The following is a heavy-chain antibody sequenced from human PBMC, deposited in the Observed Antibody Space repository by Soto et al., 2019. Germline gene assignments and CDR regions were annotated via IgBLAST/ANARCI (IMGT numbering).Heavy chain of an antibody. CDR1: GFTFSNYA. CDR3: AKSSGYSSSRRVYSLHI. J-gene: IGHJ3*02. CDR2: VSGSDSNT. Sequence: EVQLLESGGDLVQPGGSLRLSCAASGFTFSNYAMSWVRQAPGKGLEWVSTVSGSDSNTYYADSVKGRFTISRDNSKNTLYLQMDSLRAEDTGLYYCAKSSGYSSSRRVYSLHIWGQGTMVTVSS. V-gene: IGHV3-23*01. D-gene: IGHD6-13*01.